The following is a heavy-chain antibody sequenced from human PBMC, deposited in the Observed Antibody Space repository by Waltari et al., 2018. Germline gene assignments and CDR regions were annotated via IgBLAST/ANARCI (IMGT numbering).Heavy chain of an antibody. V-gene: IGHV3-9*03. CDR1: GFTFDDYA. CDR3: AKGIAARLGAFDI. D-gene: IGHD6-6*01. CDR2: ISWNSGSI. J-gene: IGHJ3*02. Sequence: EVQLVESGGGLVQPGRYLRLSCAASGFTFDDYAMHWVRQAPGKGLEWVSGISWNSGSIGYADSVKGRFTISRDNAKNSLYLQMNSLRAEDMALYYCAKGIAARLGAFDIWGQGTMVTVSS.